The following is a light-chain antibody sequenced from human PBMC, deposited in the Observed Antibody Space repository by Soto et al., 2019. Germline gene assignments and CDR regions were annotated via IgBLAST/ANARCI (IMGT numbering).Light chain of an antibody. CDR3: QHYGTSPAWT. J-gene: IGKJ1*01. CDR1: QSVSSSY. V-gene: IGKV3-20*01. CDR2: GAF. Sequence: EIVLTQSPGTLSLSPGERATLSCRASQSVSSSYLAWYQQKPGHAPRLLIYGAFSRASGIPARFSGRGSGTDFTLTISRLEPEDFAVYYCQHYGTSPAWTFGQGTKVEI.